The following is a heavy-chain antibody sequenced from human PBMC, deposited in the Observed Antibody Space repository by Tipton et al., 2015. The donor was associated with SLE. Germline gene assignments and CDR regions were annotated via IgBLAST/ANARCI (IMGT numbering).Heavy chain of an antibody. V-gene: IGHV4-39*07. Sequence: LRLSCTVSGGSISSSSYYWGWIRQPPGKGLEWIGSIYYSGSTYYNPSLKSRVTISVDTSKNQFSLKLSSGTAAATAVYYCARGGFSSGWSHDAFVIWGQGKMVTVSS. CDR3: ARGGFSSGWSHDAFVI. CDR2: IYYSGST. J-gene: IGHJ3*02. CDR1: GGSISSSSYY. D-gene: IGHD6-19*01.